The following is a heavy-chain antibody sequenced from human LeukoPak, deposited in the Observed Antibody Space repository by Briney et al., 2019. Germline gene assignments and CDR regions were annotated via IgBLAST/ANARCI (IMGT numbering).Heavy chain of an antibody. CDR1: GFTFSSYA. D-gene: IGHD6-13*01. V-gene: IGHV3-53*01. J-gene: IGHJ4*02. CDR2: IYSGGST. Sequence: PGGSLRLSCAASGFTFSSYAMSWVRQAPGKGLEWVSVIYSGGSTYYADSVKGRFTISRDNSKNTLYLQMNSLRAEDTAVYYCASLYSSSWYYKDYWGQGTLVTVSS. CDR3: ASLYSSSWYYKDY.